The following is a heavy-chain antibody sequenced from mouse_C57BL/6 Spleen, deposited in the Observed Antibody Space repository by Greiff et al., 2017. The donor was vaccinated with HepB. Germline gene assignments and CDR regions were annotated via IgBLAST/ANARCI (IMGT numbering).Heavy chain of an antibody. J-gene: IGHJ3*01. Sequence: VQLQQSGAELVKPGASVKLSCKASGYTFTSYWMHWVKQRPGQGLEWIGMIHPNSGSTNYNEKFKSKATLTVDKSYSPAYMQLSSLTAEDSAVCYCARRSLEPLLAYWGQGTRVTVSA. CDR1: GYTFTSYW. V-gene: IGHV1-64*01. CDR3: ARRSLEPLLAY. D-gene: IGHD4-1*01. CDR2: IHPNSGST.